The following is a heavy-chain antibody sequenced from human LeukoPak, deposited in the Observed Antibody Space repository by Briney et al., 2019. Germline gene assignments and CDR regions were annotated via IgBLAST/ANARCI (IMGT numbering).Heavy chain of an antibody. D-gene: IGHD1-26*01. Sequence: GGSLRLSCAASGFTFSSYSMNWVRQAPGKGLEWVSSISSSSSYIYYADSVKGRFTISRDNAKNSPYLQMNSLRAEDTAVYYCARGRIVGAIFDAFDIWGQGTMVTVSS. CDR3: ARGRIVGAIFDAFDI. J-gene: IGHJ3*02. CDR2: ISSSSSYI. V-gene: IGHV3-21*01. CDR1: GFTFSSYS.